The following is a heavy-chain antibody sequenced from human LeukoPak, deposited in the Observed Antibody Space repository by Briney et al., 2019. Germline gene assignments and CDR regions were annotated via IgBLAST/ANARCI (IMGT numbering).Heavy chain of an antibody. J-gene: IGHJ4*02. D-gene: IGHD2-2*01. CDR2: IYYSGST. CDR3: ARALQDIVVVPAAAFDY. CDR1: GYSISSSYY. V-gene: IGHV4-38-2*02. Sequence: SETLSLTCTVSGYSISSSYYWGWIRQPPGKGLEWIGSIYYSGSTYYNPSLKSRVTISVDTSKNQFSLKLSSVTAADTAVYYCARALQDIVVVPAAAFDYWGQGTLVTVSS.